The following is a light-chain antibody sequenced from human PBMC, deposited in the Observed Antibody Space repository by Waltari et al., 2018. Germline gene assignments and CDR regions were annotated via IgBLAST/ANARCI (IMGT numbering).Light chain of an antibody. V-gene: IGKV1-33*01. CDR3: QQYDNLPRVT. CDR1: QDISNY. Sequence: DIQMTQSPSSLSASVGDRVTITCQASQDISNYLNLYQQKPGKAHKLLIYDASKLEIEVPSRFSGSGSGTDYTFTISSLQPEDIATYYCQQYDNLPRVTFGQGTRLEIK. J-gene: IGKJ5*01. CDR2: DAS.